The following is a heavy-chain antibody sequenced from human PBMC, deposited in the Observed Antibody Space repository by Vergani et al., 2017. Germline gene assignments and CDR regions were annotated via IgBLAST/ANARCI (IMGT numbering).Heavy chain of an antibody. Sequence: QVQLVESGGGVVQPGRSLRLSCAASGFTFSSYAMHWVRQAPGXGLEWVAVISYDGSNKYYADSVKGRFTISRDNSKNTLYLQMNSLRAEDTAVYYCAREAGEYYDILTGRGIFDYWGQGTLVTVSS. CDR3: AREAGEYYDILTGRGIFDY. CDR2: ISYDGSNK. CDR1: GFTFSSYA. J-gene: IGHJ4*02. V-gene: IGHV3-30*01. D-gene: IGHD3-9*01.